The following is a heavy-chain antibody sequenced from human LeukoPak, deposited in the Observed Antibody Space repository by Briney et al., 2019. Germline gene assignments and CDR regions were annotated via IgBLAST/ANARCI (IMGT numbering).Heavy chain of an antibody. J-gene: IGHJ4*02. V-gene: IGHV3-21*01. CDR2: ISSSSSYT. CDR3: ARAAPTRTLIGSGADY. CDR1: GFTFSSYS. Sequence: PGGSLRLSCAASGFTFSSYSMNWVRQAPGKGLEWVSSISSSSSYTYYADSVKGRFTIPRDNAKKSLYLQVNSLRVEDTAVYYCARAAPTRTLIGSGADYWGQGTLVTVSS. D-gene: IGHD3-22*01.